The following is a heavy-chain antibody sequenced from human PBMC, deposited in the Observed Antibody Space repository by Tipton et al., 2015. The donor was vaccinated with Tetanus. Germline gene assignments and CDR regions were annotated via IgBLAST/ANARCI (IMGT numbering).Heavy chain of an antibody. Sequence: GLVKPSETLSLICTVSGGSMNSYYWSWIRQPPGKGLEWIGYIYYTGSTNYNPSLKSRVTISMDRSKNQISLQLTSVTAADAAVYFCAGVTAQRTELYFDHWGQGTLVTVSS. D-gene: IGHD6-13*01. CDR3: AGVTAQRTELYFDH. V-gene: IGHV4-59*01. CDR1: GGSMNSYY. J-gene: IGHJ4*02. CDR2: IYYTGST.